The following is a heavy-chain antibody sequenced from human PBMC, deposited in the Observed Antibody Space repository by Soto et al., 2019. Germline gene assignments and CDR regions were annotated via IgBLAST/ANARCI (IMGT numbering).Heavy chain of an antibody. D-gene: IGHD4-17*01. CDR1: GFTFSSYG. CDR3: AKDRLSYGANGGSFDY. J-gene: IGHJ4*02. V-gene: IGHV3-30*18. CDR2: ISYDGSNK. Sequence: QVQLVESGGGVVQPGRSLRLSCAASGFTFSSYGMHWVRQAPGKGLEWVAVISYDGSNKYYADSVKGRFTISRDNSKNTLYLQMNSLRAEDTAVYYCAKDRLSYGANGGSFDYWGQGTLVTVSS.